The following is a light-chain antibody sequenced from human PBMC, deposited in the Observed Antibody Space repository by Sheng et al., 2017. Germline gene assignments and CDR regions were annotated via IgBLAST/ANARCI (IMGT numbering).Light chain of an antibody. CDR3: QQYSTSPEDT. Sequence: EIVLTQSPGTLSLSPGERATLSCRASQSVSNSYLAWYQQKPGQAPRLLIYGASNRATGIPDRFSGSGSGTDFTLTISRLEPDDFAVYYCQQYSTSPEDTFGQGTKLEIK. CDR1: QSVSNSY. J-gene: IGKJ2*01. V-gene: IGKV3-20*01. CDR2: GAS.